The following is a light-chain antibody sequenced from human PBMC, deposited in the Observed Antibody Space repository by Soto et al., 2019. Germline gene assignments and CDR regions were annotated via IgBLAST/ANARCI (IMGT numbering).Light chain of an antibody. Sequence: QSALTQPASVPGSPGQSITISCTGTSSDVGGYNYVSWYQQHPGKAPKLMIYEVSTRPSGVSLRFSGSKSGNTASLTISGLQAEDEADYYCSSYTTSSSPRYVFGTGTKVTVL. CDR3: SSYTTSSSPRYV. J-gene: IGLJ1*01. V-gene: IGLV2-14*01. CDR2: EVS. CDR1: SSDVGGYNY.